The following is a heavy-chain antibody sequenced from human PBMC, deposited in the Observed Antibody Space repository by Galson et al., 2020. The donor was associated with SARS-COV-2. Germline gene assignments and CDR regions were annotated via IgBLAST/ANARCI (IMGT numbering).Heavy chain of an antibody. CDR3: ARGINVVRGVISFDS. V-gene: IGHV4-59*01. J-gene: IGHJ5*01. Sequence: SETLSLTCTVSGDSISSDYWRWIRQSPGKGLELIAYIYYTGSANYNPSLKSRITISLDTSKNQSSLKWSSMTAADTAVYYCARGINVVRGVISFDSWGQGTLVNVSS. CDR2: IYYTGSA. CDR1: GDSISSDY. D-gene: IGHD3-10*01.